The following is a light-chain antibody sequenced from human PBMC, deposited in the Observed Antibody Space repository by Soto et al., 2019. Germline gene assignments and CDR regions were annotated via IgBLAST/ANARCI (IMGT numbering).Light chain of an antibody. CDR2: DAS. V-gene: IGKV1-5*01. J-gene: IGKJ2*03. CDR1: QSIDRW. CDR3: QQYNHYYS. Sequence: DIQLTQSASTLSASVGDRVTITCRASQSIDRWLAWYQQKLGKAPELLIHDASSLESGVPSRFSGSGSGTEFTLTINSLQPDDFSTYYCQQYNHYYSFGQGTKLEIK.